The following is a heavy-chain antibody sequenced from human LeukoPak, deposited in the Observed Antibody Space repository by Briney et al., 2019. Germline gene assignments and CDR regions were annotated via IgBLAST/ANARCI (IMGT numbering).Heavy chain of an antibody. CDR2: ISGSGGST. CDR1: GFTFSSYA. CDR3: AKRYCSGGSCY. J-gene: IGHJ4*02. D-gene: IGHD2-15*01. Sequence: PGGSPRRSCAASGFTFSSYAMSWVRQAPGKGLEWVSAISGSGGSTYYADSVKGRFTISRDNSKNTLYLQMNSLGAEDTAVYYCAKRYCSGGSCYWGQGTLVTVSS. V-gene: IGHV3-23*01.